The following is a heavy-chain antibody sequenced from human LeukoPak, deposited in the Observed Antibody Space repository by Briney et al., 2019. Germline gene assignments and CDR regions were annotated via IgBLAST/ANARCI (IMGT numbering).Heavy chain of an antibody. J-gene: IGHJ5*02. Sequence: GGSLRLSCVASGFDLNTYEMNWVRRAPGKGLEWIADITISGHTKNYADSVKGRFTISRDNAGTSLYLQMNSLRVEDTGVYYCARGDPPADLGGQGPLVTVSP. CDR3: ARGDPPADL. V-gene: IGHV3-48*03. CDR1: GFDLNTYE. CDR2: ITISGHTK.